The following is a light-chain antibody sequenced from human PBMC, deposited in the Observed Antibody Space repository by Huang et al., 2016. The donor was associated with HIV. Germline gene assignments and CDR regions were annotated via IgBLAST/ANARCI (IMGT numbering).Light chain of an antibody. CDR1: QAINTY. J-gene: IGKJ2*01. CDR2: AVS. V-gene: IGKV1-39*01. Sequence: DIQMTQSPSSLSASVGDRVIITCRASQAINTYLNWYHQKLGKSPTLLISAVSSLQSGVPSRFSGSGSGTDFTLTISRLQPEDFATYYCQQGFSTPYTFGQGTKVEI. CDR3: QQGFSTPYT.